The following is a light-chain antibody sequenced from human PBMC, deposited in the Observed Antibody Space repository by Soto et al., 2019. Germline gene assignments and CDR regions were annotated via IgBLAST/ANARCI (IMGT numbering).Light chain of an antibody. CDR3: QQYKNWS. V-gene: IGKV3-15*01. CDR2: AAS. J-gene: IGKJ5*01. CDR1: QSVGSN. Sequence: EVVMTQSPATLSVSPGETATLSCRASQSVGSNLAWYQQKPGQAPRLLIYAASTRATGIPARFSGSGSGTEFTLTISSLQSEDFAVYYCQQYKNWSFGQGTRLDI.